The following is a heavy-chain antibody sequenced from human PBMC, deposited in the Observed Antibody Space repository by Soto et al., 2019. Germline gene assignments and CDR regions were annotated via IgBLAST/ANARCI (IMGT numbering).Heavy chain of an antibody. J-gene: IGHJ6*03. CDR3: ARVTGGTRWTDATGTTSPYYYYMDV. CDR2: IYYSGST. CDR1: GGSISSGGYY. V-gene: IGHV4-31*03. Sequence: SETLSLTCTVSGGSISSGGYYWSWIRQHPGKGLEWIGYIYYSGSTYYNPSLKSRVTISVDTSKNQFSLKLSSVTAADTAVYYCARVTGGTRWTDATGTTSPYYYYMDVWGKGTTVTVSS. D-gene: IGHD1-7*01.